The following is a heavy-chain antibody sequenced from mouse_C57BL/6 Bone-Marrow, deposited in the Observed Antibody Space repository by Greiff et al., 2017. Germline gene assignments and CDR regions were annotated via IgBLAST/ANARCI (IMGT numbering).Heavy chain of an antibody. J-gene: IGHJ3*01. V-gene: IGHV14-2*01. CDR2: IDPEGGET. Sequence: EVQRVESGAELVKPGASVKLSCTASGFNIKDYYMHWAKQRTEQGLEWIGRIDPEGGETNSAPKFQGKATFTADTSSNTAYLQLSRLTSEDTAVYCCAPPGFAYWGQGTLGTVAA. CDR1: GFNIKDYY. CDR3: APPGFAY.